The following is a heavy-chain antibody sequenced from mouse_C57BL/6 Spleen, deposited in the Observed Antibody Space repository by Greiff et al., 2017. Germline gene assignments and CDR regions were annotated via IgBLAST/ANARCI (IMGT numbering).Heavy chain of an antibody. CDR2: ISSGSSTI. Sequence: EVKLMESGGGLVKPGGSLKLSCAASGFTFSDYGMHWVRQAPEKGLEWVAYISSGSSTIYYADTVKGRFTISRDNAKNTLFLQMTSLRSEDTAMYYCASSYDYASAWFAYWGQGTLVTVSA. CDR1: GFTFSDYG. J-gene: IGHJ3*01. D-gene: IGHD2-4*01. CDR3: ASSYDYASAWFAY. V-gene: IGHV5-17*01.